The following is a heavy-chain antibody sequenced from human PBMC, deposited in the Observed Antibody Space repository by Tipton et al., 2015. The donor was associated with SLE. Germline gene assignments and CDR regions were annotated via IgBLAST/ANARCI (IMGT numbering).Heavy chain of an antibody. Sequence: TLSLTCAVYGGSFSGYYWSWIRQSPGKGLEWIGEINHSGSTNFNPSLKSRVTISIDTSKNHFSLNLTSVTAADTAVYYCARARRSVTSRLEADWGQGTLVTVSS. CDR1: GGSFSGYY. J-gene: IGHJ1*01. V-gene: IGHV4-34*01. CDR2: INHSGST. CDR3: ARARRSVTSRLEAD. D-gene: IGHD6-25*01.